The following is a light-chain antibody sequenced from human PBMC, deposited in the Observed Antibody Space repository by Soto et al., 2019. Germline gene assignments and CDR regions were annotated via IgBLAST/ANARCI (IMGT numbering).Light chain of an antibody. V-gene: IGKV3-11*01. Sequence: EIVLTQSPATLSLSPGARATLFCRASQSVSSYLAWYRQKPGQAPRLLIYDASNRAAGIPARFSGSGSGTDFALTISTLEPEDLAVYYCQQRSNWPLTFGGGTKVEIK. CDR3: QQRSNWPLT. CDR1: QSVSSY. CDR2: DAS. J-gene: IGKJ4*01.